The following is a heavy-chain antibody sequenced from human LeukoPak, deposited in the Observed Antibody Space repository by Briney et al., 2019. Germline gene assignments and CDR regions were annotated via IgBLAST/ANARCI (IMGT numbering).Heavy chain of an antibody. CDR3: AKADDYYYYMDV. CDR2: IRYDGSDK. V-gene: IGHV3-30*02. J-gene: IGHJ6*03. CDR1: GFTFSSYG. Sequence: GGSLRLSCAASGFTFSSYGMNWVRQAPGKGLEWVAFIRYDGSDKYYADSVKGRFTISRDNSKNTLYLQMNSLRAEDTAVYYCAKADDYYYYMDVWGKGTTVTISS.